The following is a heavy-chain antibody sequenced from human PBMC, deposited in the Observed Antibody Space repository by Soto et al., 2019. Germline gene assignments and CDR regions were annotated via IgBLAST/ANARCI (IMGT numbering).Heavy chain of an antibody. CDR3: ARAYCSGAGRGRSMDV. J-gene: IGHJ6*02. CDR1: GGSISSGTYY. CDR2: IHDNGNT. D-gene: IGHD3-10*01. V-gene: IGHV4-61*01. Sequence: QVQLQESGPGLVKPSETLPLTCTVSGGSISSGTYYWTWIRLPPGKGLEWIGYIHDNGNTNYNPSPTSRVPISVETSKTQSSLRLSPVTAADTAVYYCARAYCSGAGRGRSMDVWGQGTTVTVSS.